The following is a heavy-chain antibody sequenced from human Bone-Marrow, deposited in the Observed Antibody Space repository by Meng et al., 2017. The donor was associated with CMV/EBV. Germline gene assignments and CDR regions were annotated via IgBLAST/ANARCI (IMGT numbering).Heavy chain of an antibody. CDR1: GFSISTSGGG. CDR2: IYWDDDK. J-gene: IGHJ5*02. CDR3: AHTEETYNWKGNNWFDP. D-gene: IGHD1-20*01. Sequence: QITLKESGPTLGKPPQTLTLACTFSGFSISTSGGGVGWIRQPPGKALEWLALIYWDDDKRYSPSLKSRLTITKDTSKNQVVLTMTNMDPVDTATYYCAHTEETYNWKGNNWFDPWGQGTLVTVSS. V-gene: IGHV2-5*02.